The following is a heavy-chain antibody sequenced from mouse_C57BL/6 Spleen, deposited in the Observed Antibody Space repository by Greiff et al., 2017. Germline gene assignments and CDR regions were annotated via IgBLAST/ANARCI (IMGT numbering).Heavy chain of an antibody. CDR1: GYAFSSSW. CDR3: AIADYYAMDY. D-gene: IGHD1-1*01. Sequence: QVQLQQSGPELVKPGASVKISCKASGYAFSSSWMNWVKQRPGKGLEWIGRIYPGDGDTNYNGKFKGKATLTADKSSSTAYMQLSSLTSEDSAVYFCAIADYYAMDYWGQGTSVTVSS. CDR2: IYPGDGDT. V-gene: IGHV1-82*01. J-gene: IGHJ4*01.